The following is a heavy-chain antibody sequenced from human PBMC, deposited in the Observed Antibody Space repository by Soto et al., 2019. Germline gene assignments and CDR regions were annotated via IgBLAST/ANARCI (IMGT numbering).Heavy chain of an antibody. J-gene: IGHJ4*02. CDR2: IYHSGST. CDR1: GGSISSSNW. V-gene: IGHV4-4*02. Sequence: SETLSLTCAVSGGSISSSNWWSWVRQPPGKGLEGIGEIYHSGSTNYNPSLKSRDTISVDKSKNQFSLKLSSVTAADTAVYYCARQHYSDNSRIWWGQGTLVTVSS. D-gene: IGHD3-22*01. CDR3: ARQHYSDNSRIW.